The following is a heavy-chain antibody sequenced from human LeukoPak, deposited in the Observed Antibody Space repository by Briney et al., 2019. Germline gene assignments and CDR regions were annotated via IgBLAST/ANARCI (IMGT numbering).Heavy chain of an antibody. CDR1: GYYFTTYW. V-gene: IGHV5-51*01. J-gene: IGHJ4*02. Sequence: PGESLKISCKGSGYYFTTYWIGWVRQMPGKGLEWMGIIYPADSDTRYSPSFQGQVTISADKSIDTAYLQWSSLRASDTAMYYCARRPLCSTSSCYDFDYWGQGTLVTVSS. CDR2: IYPADSDT. D-gene: IGHD2-2*01. CDR3: ARRPLCSTSSCYDFDY.